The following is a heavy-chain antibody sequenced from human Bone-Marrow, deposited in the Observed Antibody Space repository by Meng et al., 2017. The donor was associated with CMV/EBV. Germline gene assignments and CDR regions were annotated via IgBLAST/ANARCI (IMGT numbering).Heavy chain of an antibody. D-gene: IGHD1-26*01. Sequence: GESLKISCAASGFTFSSYWMSWVRQAPGKGLEWVANIKQDGSEKYYVDSVKGRFTISRDKAKNSLYLQMNSLRAEDTAVYYCAKVRVGATGYWGQGTLVTVSS. V-gene: IGHV3-7*01. J-gene: IGHJ4*02. CDR3: AKVRVGATGY. CDR2: IKQDGSEK. CDR1: GFTFSSYW.